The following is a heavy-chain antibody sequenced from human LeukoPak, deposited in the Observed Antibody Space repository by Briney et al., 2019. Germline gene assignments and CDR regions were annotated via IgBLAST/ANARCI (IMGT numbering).Heavy chain of an antibody. CDR1: GGSIDNYY. V-gene: IGHV4-59*01. J-gene: IGHJ3*02. D-gene: IGHD1-26*01. CDR2: IYYSGST. Sequence: PSETLSLTCTVSGGSIDNYYWSWIRQPPGKGLEWIGYIYYSGSTNYNPSLKSRVTISVDTSKNQFSLKLTSVTAADTAVYYCARASGSYGSNAFDIWGQGTMVTVSS. CDR3: ARASGSYGSNAFDI.